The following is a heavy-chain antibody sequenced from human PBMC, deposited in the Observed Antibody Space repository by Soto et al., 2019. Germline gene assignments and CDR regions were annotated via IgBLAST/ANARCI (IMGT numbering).Heavy chain of an antibody. CDR1: GYTFTGYY. CDR3: ARDSVDSGYYYGMDV. CDR2: INPNSGGT. J-gene: IGHJ6*02. Sequence: ASVKVSCKASGYTFTGYYMHWVRQAPGQGLEWMGWINPNSGGTNYAQKFQGWVTMTRDTSISAAYMELSRLRSDDTAVYYCARDSVDSGYYYGMDVWGQGTTVTVSS. V-gene: IGHV1-2*04. D-gene: IGHD5-18*01.